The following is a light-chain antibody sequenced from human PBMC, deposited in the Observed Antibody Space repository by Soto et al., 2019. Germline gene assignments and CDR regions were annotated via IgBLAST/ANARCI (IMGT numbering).Light chain of an antibody. V-gene: IGKV1-39*01. Sequence: DIQMTQSPSSLSASVGDRVTITCRASQSISSYLNWYQQKPGKAPKLLIYAASSLQSGVPSRFSGSGSGTDFTLTISSLQPEYCATYYCQQSSTTPLTFGGGTKVEIK. CDR1: QSISSY. CDR2: AAS. J-gene: IGKJ4*01. CDR3: QQSSTTPLT.